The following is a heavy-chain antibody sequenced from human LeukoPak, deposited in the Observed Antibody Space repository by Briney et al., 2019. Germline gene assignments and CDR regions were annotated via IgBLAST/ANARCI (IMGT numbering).Heavy chain of an antibody. CDR3: ARGLVVTAIRAFDY. Sequence: RTSETLSLTCAVYGGSFSGYYWSWIRQPPGKGLEWIGEINHSGSTNYNPSLKSRVTISVDTSKNQFSLKLSSVTAADTAVYYCARGLVVTAIRAFDYWGQGTLVTVSS. D-gene: IGHD2-21*02. V-gene: IGHV4-34*01. CDR1: GGSFSGYY. CDR2: INHSGST. J-gene: IGHJ4*02.